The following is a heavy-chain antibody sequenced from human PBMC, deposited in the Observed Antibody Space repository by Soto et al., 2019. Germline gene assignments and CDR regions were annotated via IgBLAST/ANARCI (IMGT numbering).Heavy chain of an antibody. V-gene: IGHV4-34*01. J-gene: IGHJ6*02. Sequence: PSETLSLTCAVYGGSFSCYYWSWIRQPPGKGLEWIGEINHSGSTNYNPSLKSRATISVDTSKNQFSLKLSSVTAADTAVYCCAXLPHYSSRNYYYYGMDVWGQGTTVTVSS. CDR2: INHSGST. D-gene: IGHD6-13*01. CDR3: AXLPHYSSRNYYYYGMDV. CDR1: GGSFSCYY.